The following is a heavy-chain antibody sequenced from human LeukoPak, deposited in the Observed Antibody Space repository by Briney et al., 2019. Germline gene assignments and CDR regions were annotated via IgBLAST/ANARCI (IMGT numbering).Heavy chain of an antibody. CDR1: GGSISSGNYF. V-gene: IGHV4-31*03. Sequence: SETLSLTCTVSGGSISSGNYFWYWVRQHPGMGLEWIGHIFTSGSTYYNPSLKSRVTISLDRSKNQFSLNLRSVTAADTAVYYCARAYYDFLTGYSRPDYWGQGTLVTVSS. D-gene: IGHD3-9*01. CDR2: IFTSGST. CDR3: ARAYYDFLTGYSRPDY. J-gene: IGHJ4*02.